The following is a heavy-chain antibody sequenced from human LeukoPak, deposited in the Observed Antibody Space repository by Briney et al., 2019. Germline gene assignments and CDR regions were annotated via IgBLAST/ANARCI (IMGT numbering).Heavy chain of an antibody. Sequence: VASVKVSCKASGYTFTGYYMHWVRQAPGQGLEWMGWINTYTGTPTYAQGFTGRFVFSLDSSVSTAYLQINSLKAEDIAVYYCVRQYSGYESLYFDSWGQGTLVTVSS. CDR3: VRQYSGYESLYFDS. J-gene: IGHJ4*02. CDR2: INTYTGTP. V-gene: IGHV7-4-1*02. D-gene: IGHD5-12*01. CDR1: GYTFTGYY.